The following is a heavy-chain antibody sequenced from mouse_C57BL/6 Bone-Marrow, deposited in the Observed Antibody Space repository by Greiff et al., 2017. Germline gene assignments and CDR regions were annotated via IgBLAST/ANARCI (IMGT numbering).Heavy chain of an antibody. CDR3: ARDYGFAY. D-gene: IGHD1-1*01. CDR1: GYSFTGYY. J-gene: IGHJ3*01. Sequence: VQLQQSGPELVKPGASVKISCKASGYSFTGYYMNWVKQSPEKSLEWIGEINPSTGGTTYNQKFKAKATLTVDKSSSTAYMQLKSLTSEDSAVYYCARDYGFAYWGQGTLVTVSA. V-gene: IGHV1-42*01. CDR2: INPSTGGT.